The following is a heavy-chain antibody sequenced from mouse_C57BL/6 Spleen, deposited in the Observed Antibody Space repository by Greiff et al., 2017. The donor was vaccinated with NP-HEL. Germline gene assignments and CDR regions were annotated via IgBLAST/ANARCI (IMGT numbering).Heavy chain of an antibody. Sequence: QVQLKESGPELVKPGASVKLSCKASGYTFTSYDINWVKQRPGQGLEWIGWIYPRDGSTKYNEKFKGKATLTVGTSSSTAYMELHSLTSEDSAVYFCAREGDYYGSSYDFDYWGQGTTLTVSS. J-gene: IGHJ2*01. CDR3: AREGDYYGSSYDFDY. CDR1: GYTFTSYD. V-gene: IGHV1-85*01. CDR2: IYPRDGST. D-gene: IGHD1-1*01.